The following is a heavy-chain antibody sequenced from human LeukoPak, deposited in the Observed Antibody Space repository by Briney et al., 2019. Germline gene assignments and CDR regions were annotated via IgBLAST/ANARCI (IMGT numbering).Heavy chain of an antibody. CDR3: AKSGYNRFDY. CDR2: VNQDGSGK. V-gene: IGHV3-7*03. Sequence: GGSLRLSCAASGFTFSSAWMSWVRQAPGKGLEWVANVNQDGSGKYYVDSVKGRFTISKDNAKNSLYLQMNSLRAEDTAVYYCAKSGYNRFDYWGQGTLVTVSS. J-gene: IGHJ4*02. CDR1: GFTFSSAW. D-gene: IGHD5-24*01.